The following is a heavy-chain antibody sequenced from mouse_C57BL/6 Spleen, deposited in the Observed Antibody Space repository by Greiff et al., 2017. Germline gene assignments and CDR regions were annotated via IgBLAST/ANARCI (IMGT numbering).Heavy chain of an antibody. CDR2: INPNNGGT. CDR1: GYTFTDYN. V-gene: IGHV1-22*01. Sequence: EVQLHQSGPELVKPGASVKMSCKASGYTFTDYNMHWVKQSHGKSLEWIGYINPNNGGTSYNQKFKGKATLTVNKSSSTAYMELRSLTSEDSAVYYCARDYGSSYCWYFDVWGTGTTVTVSS. CDR3: ARDYGSSYCWYFDV. D-gene: IGHD1-1*01. J-gene: IGHJ1*03.